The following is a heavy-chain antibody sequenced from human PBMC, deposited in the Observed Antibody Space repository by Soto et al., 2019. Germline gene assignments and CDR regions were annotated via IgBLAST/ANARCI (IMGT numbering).Heavy chain of an antibody. D-gene: IGHD2-2*01. CDR3: ARDCSSTSCYGGCRYYYYYGMVV. CDR1: GGTFSSYA. V-gene: IGHV1-69*01. CDR2: IIPIFGTA. J-gene: IGHJ6*02. Sequence: QVQLVQSGAEVKKPGSSVKVSCKASGGTFSSYAISWVRQAPGQGLEWMGGIIPIFGTANYAQKFQGRVTITADESTSTAYMELSSLRSEDTAVYYCARDCSSTSCYGGCRYYYYYGMVVWGQGTTVTVSS.